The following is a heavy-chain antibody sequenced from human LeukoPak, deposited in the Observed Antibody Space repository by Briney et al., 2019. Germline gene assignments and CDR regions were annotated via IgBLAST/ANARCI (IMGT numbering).Heavy chain of an antibody. CDR1: GFTFSNYW. CDR3: ARQLSGWYDADPY. CDR2: IKEDGSRN. Sequence: PGGSLRLSCAAPGFTFSNYWMSWVRQAPGKGLEWVANIKEDGSRNHYVDSVKSRYTISRDNAKGSLYLQMNSLRAEDTAVYYCARQLSGWYDADPYWGQGTLVTVSS. D-gene: IGHD6-19*01. J-gene: IGHJ4*02. V-gene: IGHV3-7*05.